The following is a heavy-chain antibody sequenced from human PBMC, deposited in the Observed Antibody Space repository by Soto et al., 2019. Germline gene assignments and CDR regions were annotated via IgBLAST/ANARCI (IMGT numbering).Heavy chain of an antibody. CDR3: ARVWFGELLYDDY. V-gene: IGHV5-10-1*01. J-gene: IGHJ4*02. Sequence: PGESLKISCKGSGYSFTSYWISWVRQMPGKGLEWMGRIDPSDSYTNYSPSFQGHVTISADKSISTAYLQWSSLKASDTAMYYCARVWFGELLYDDYWGQGTLVTVSS. D-gene: IGHD3-10*01. CDR2: IDPSDSYT. CDR1: GYSFTSYW.